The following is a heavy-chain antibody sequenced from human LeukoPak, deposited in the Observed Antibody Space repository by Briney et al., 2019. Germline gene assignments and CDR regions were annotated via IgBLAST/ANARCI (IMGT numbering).Heavy chain of an antibody. CDR1: GGSFSGYY. V-gene: IGHV4-34*01. CDR3: ARGLRGGTYYYYGMDV. CDR2: INHSGST. J-gene: IGHJ6*04. D-gene: IGHD3-10*01. Sequence: PSETLSLTCAVYGGSFSGYYWSWIRQPPGKGLEWIGEINHSGSTNYNPSLKSRVTISVDTSKNQFSLKPSSVTAADTAVYYCARGLRGGTYYYYGMDVWGKGTTVTVSS.